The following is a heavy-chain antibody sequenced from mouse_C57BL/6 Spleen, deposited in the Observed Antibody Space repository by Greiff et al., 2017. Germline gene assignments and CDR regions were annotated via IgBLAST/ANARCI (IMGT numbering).Heavy chain of an antibody. D-gene: IGHD2-12*01. CDR2: ISYDGSN. J-gene: IGHJ3*01. Sequence: EVKLQESGPGLVKPSQSLSLTCSVTGYSITSGYYWNWIPQFPGNKLEWMGYISYDGSNNYNPSLKKRIPITRDTSKNQFFLKLNSVTTEDTATYYCARDNDGLAYWGQGTLVTVSA. V-gene: IGHV3-6*01. CDR3: ARDNDGLAY. CDR1: GYSITSGYY.